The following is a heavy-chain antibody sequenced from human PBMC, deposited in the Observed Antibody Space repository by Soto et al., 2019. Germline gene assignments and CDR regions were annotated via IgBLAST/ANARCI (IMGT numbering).Heavy chain of an antibody. Sequence: ASVKVSCKTSGYSFINYYMHWVRQAPGQGLEWMGVINPSDGGTSHAQKFQGRVTMNRDRSTSTVYMELSSLRSDDTAVFYCARATGPGAFDTWGQGTTVTV. CDR3: ARATGPGAFDT. J-gene: IGHJ3*02. CDR2: INPSDGGT. D-gene: IGHD3-10*01. CDR1: GYSFINYY. V-gene: IGHV1-46*01.